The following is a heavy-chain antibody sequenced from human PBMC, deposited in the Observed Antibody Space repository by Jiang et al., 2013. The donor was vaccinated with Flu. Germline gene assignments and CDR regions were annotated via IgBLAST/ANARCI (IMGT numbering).Heavy chain of an antibody. Sequence: VQLLESGGGLVQPGGSLRLSCAASGFTVSSNYMSWVRQAPGKGLEWVSVIYSGGSTYYADSVKGRFTISRDNSKNTLYLQMNSLRAEDTAVYYCASTGAGSWYNWFDPWGQGTLVTVSS. J-gene: IGHJ5*02. CDR3: ASTGAGSWYNWFDP. CDR2: IYSGGST. V-gene: IGHV3-66*01. D-gene: IGHD6-13*01. CDR1: GFTVSSNY.